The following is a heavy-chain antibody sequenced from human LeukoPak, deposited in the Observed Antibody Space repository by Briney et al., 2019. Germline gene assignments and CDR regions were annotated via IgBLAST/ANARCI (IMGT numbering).Heavy chain of an antibody. CDR2: IYYSGTT. CDR3: ARHQSGSYYYYGMDV. Sequence: SSETLSLTCTVSGVSISSYYWSWIRQPPGKGLEWIGYIYYSGTTSYNPSLKSRVTISVDTSKNQFSLELISVTAADTAVYYCARHQSGSYYYYGMDVWGQGTTVTVSS. V-gene: IGHV4-59*08. CDR1: GVSISSYY. D-gene: IGHD1-26*01. J-gene: IGHJ6*02.